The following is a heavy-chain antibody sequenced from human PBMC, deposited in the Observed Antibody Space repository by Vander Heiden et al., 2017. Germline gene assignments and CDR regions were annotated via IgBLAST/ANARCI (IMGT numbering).Heavy chain of an antibody. CDR2: ISGYNRNT. D-gene: IGHD3-22*01. CDR1: GYTFSNNG. V-gene: IGHV1-18*04. J-gene: IGHJ4*02. CDR3: ARDTSVYYDSTGYQDY. Sequence: QIQLVQSGDEVKKPGASVKVPCKASGYTFSNNGISWVRQAPGQGLEWMGWISGYNRNTIYARKVQGRVTMTTDTSTDTAYMELRSLRSDDTAVYYCARDTSVYYDSTGYQDYWGQGTLVTVSS.